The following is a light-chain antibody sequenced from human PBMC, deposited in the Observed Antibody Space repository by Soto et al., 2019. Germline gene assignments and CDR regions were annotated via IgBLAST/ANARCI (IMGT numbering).Light chain of an antibody. CDR3: SVFTSGNTLV. CDR2: DVR. Sequence: QSALTQPASVSVSPGQSITIACAGTSNDIAGCNYVSWYQQQPGKAPKLMIYDVRNRPSGVSNRFSGSKSGNTASLTISGLQAEDEAVYYCSVFTSGNTLVFGGGTKLTVL. J-gene: IGLJ2*01. V-gene: IGLV2-14*01. CDR1: SNDIAGCNY.